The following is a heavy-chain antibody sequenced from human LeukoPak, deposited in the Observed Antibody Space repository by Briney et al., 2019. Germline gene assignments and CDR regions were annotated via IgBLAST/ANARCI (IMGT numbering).Heavy chain of an antibody. CDR3: ATGDCGSSTCYTAAY. Sequence: GGSLRLSCEASGFTFINYAMNWVRQAPGKGLAWVGRIKSKTDGGSTDYAAPVKGRFIISRDDSKNTLYLQMNSLTTEDTAVYYCATGDCGSSTCYTAAYWGQGTLVAVSS. D-gene: IGHD2-2*02. V-gene: IGHV3-15*01. J-gene: IGHJ4*02. CDR2: IKSKTDGGST. CDR1: GFTFINYA.